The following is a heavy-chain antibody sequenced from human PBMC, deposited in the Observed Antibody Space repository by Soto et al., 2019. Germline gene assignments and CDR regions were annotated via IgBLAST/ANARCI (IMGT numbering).Heavy chain of an antibody. V-gene: IGHV3-30-3*01. D-gene: IGHD3-16*01. CDR3: ALVPAYPYYYYVIDV. Sequence: PGGSLRLSCAASGFTFSSYAMHWVRQAPGKGLEWVAVISYDGSNKYYADPVKGRFTISRDNSKNTLYLQMNSLRAEDTAVYYCALVPAYPYYYYVIDVCAQRTTVTVSS. CDR2: ISYDGSNK. J-gene: IGHJ6*02. CDR1: GFTFSSYA.